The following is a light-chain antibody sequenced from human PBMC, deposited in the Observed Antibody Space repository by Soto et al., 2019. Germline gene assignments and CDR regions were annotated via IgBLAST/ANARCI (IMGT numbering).Light chain of an antibody. V-gene: IGKV3-20*01. Sequence: EIVLTQSPGTPSLSPGERATLSCRASQSVSSNYLSWYQQKLGQAPRLLIYGASSRATGIPDRFSGSGSGTDFTLTISRLEPEDFDMYYCQEYGSSHRTFGQGP. CDR3: QEYGSSHRT. J-gene: IGKJ1*01. CDR2: GAS. CDR1: QSVSSNY.